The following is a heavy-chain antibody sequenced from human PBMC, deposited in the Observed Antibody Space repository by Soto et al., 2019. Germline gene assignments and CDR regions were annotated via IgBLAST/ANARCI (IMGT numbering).Heavy chain of an antibody. Sequence: GWSLRLSCAASGFTVSSNYMSWVRQAPGKGLEWVSVIYSGGSTYYADSVKGRFTISRDNSKNTLYLQMNSLRAEDTAVYYCARGGGTQLGLDAFDIWGQGTMVTVSS. D-gene: IGHD2-15*01. CDR3: ARGGGTQLGLDAFDI. CDR2: IYSGGST. V-gene: IGHV3-53*01. J-gene: IGHJ3*02. CDR1: GFTVSSNY.